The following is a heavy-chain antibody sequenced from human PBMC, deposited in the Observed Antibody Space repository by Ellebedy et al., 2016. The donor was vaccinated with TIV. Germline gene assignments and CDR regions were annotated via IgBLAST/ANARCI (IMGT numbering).Heavy chain of an antibody. D-gene: IGHD2-2*01. J-gene: IGHJ6*02. CDR3: ARRLYCSIISCHPAMDV. CDR2: IRSGSSYI. CDR1: GFTFSNYS. V-gene: IGHV3-21*01. Sequence: GESLKIPCAGPGFTFSNYSMNWVRQAPGKGLEWVSSIRSGSSYIYYADSVKGRFTISRDNAKNSLYLQMNSLRAEDTAVYYCARRLYCSIISCHPAMDVWGQGTTVTVSS.